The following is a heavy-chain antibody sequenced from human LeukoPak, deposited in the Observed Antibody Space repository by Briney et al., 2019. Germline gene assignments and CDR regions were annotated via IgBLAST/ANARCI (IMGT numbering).Heavy chain of an antibody. V-gene: IGHV4-59*01. J-gene: IGHJ6*03. CDR2: IYYSGST. CDR1: GGSISSYY. Sequence: PSETLSLTCTVSGGSISSYYWSWIRQPPGKGLEWIGYIYYSGSTNYNPSLKSRVTISVDTSKNQFSLKLSSVTAADTAVYYCARAGGGNYYYYYYMDVWGKGTTVTISS. CDR3: ARAGGGNYYYYYYMDV. D-gene: IGHD2-15*01.